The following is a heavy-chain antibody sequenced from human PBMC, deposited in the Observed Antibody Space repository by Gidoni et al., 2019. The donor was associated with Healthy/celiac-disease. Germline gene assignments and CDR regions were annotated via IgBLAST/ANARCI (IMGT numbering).Heavy chain of an antibody. Sequence: QLQLQESGPGLVKPSETLSLTCTVSGGSISSSSSYWGWIRQPPGKGLEWIGSIYYSGSTYYNPSLKSRVTISVDTSKNQFSLKLSSVTAADTAVYYCARRGYSSGWYPPLNWFDPWGQGTLVTVSS. V-gene: IGHV4-39*01. CDR2: IYYSGST. CDR1: GGSISSSSSY. J-gene: IGHJ5*02. CDR3: ARRGYSSGWYPPLNWFDP. D-gene: IGHD6-19*01.